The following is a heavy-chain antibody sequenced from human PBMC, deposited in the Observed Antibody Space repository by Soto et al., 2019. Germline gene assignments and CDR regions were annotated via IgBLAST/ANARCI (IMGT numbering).Heavy chain of an antibody. J-gene: IGHJ4*02. CDR3: ARQGANYVWGSYRWYDY. Sequence: QLQLQESGPGLVKPSETLSLTCTVSGGSISSSSYYWGWIRQPPGKGLEGIGSIYYSGSTYYNPSLKSRVTISVDTSKNQFSLKLSSVTAADTAVYYCARQGANYVWGSYRWYDYWGQGTLVTVSS. D-gene: IGHD3-16*02. CDR2: IYYSGST. CDR1: GGSISSSSYY. V-gene: IGHV4-39*01.